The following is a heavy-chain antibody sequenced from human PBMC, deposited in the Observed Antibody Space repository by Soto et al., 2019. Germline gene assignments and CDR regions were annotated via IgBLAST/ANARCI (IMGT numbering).Heavy chain of an antibody. D-gene: IGHD6-19*01. Sequence: GGSLRLSCAASGFTFRNYWMHWVRQTPGKGLVWVSRINSDGSSTSYTDSVKGRFTISRDNADNTLYLQMNSLRAEDTAVYYCARGLWAVADWGQGTLVTVSS. CDR2: INSDGSST. CDR1: GFTFRNYW. CDR3: ARGLWAVAD. J-gene: IGHJ4*02. V-gene: IGHV3-74*01.